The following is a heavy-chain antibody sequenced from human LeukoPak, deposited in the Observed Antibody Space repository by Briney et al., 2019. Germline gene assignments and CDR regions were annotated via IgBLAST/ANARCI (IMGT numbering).Heavy chain of an antibody. Sequence: GGSLRLSCAASGFTFSSYEMNWVRQAPGKGLEWVSYISSSGSTIYYADSVKGRFTISRDNAKNSLILQMNSLRAEDTAVYYCAGDKSWTHAFDIWGQGTMVTVSS. CDR3: AGDKSWTHAFDI. J-gene: IGHJ3*02. CDR1: GFTFSSYE. CDR2: ISSSGSTI. D-gene: IGHD6-13*01. V-gene: IGHV3-48*03.